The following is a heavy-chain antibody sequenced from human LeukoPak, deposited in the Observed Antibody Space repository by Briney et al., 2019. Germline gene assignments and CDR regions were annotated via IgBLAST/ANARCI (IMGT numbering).Heavy chain of an antibody. CDR2: IIPIFGTA. CDR1: GGTFSSYA. J-gene: IGHJ4*02. V-gene: IGHV1-69*01. Sequence: SVKVSCKASGGTFSSYAISWVRQAPGQGLEWMGGIIPIFGTANYAQKFQGRVTITADESTSTAYMELSSLRSEDTAVYYCARYSSSWYYSDYWGQGTLVTVSS. CDR3: ARYSSSWYYSDY. D-gene: IGHD6-13*01.